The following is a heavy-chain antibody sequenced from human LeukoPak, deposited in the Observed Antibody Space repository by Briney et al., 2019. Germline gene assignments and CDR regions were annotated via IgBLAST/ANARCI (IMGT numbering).Heavy chain of an antibody. V-gene: IGHV3-7*01. D-gene: IGHD3-10*01. CDR1: GFTFSSYW. Sequence: GGSLRLSCVASGFTFSSYWMSWVRQAPGKGLEWVANIKKDGSEKYYVDSVKGRFTISRDNAKNSLYLQMNRLRVEDTAVYYCARSYGSGSYYLYYFDYWGQGTLVTVSS. CDR3: ARSYGSGSYYLYYFDY. CDR2: IKKDGSEK. J-gene: IGHJ4*02.